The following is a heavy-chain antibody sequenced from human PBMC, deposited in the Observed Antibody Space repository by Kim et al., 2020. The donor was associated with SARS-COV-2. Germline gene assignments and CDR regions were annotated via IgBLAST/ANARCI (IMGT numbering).Heavy chain of an antibody. CDR2: IKQDGSEK. V-gene: IGHV3-7*03. CDR3: ARDPQYLGYDGDSDY. D-gene: IGHD5-12*01. Sequence: GGSLRLSCAASGFTFSSYWMSWVRQAPGKGLEWVANIKQDGSEKYYVDSVKGRFTISRDNAKNSLYLQMNSLRAEDTAVYYCARDPQYLGYDGDSDYWGQGTLVTVSS. CDR1: GFTFSSYW. J-gene: IGHJ4*02.